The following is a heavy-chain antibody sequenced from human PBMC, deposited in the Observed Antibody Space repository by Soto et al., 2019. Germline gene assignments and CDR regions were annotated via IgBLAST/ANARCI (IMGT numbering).Heavy chain of an antibody. D-gene: IGHD6-13*01. CDR2: IWYDGSNK. J-gene: IGHJ4*02. CDR3: ARDLHEQQLARTPLFDY. Sequence: GGSLRLSFAASGFTFSSYDMHWVRQAPGKGLEWVAVIWYDGSNKYYADSVKGRFTISRDNSKNTLYLQMNSLRAEDTAVYYCARDLHEQQLARTPLFDYWGQGTLVTVSS. V-gene: IGHV3-33*01. CDR1: GFTFSSYD.